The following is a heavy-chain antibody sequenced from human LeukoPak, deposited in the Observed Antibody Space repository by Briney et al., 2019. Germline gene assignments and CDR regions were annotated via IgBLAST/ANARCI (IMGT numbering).Heavy chain of an antibody. D-gene: IGHD6-19*01. V-gene: IGHV3-7*03. Sequence: TGGSLRLSCAASGFTYSSYWMSWDRQAPGKGLKGVANIKQDGSERYYVYSVKGSFTISRDNAKNSLYLQMNSLRAEDTAVYYCARDPYSSGLLTFDIWGHGTMVTVSS. CDR3: ARDPYSSGLLTFDI. CDR1: GFTYSSYW. CDR2: IKQDGSER. J-gene: IGHJ3*02.